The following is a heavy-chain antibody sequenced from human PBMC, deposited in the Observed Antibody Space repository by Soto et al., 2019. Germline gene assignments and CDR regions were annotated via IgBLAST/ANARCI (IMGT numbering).Heavy chain of an antibody. CDR1: GGSISSYD. Sequence: SETLSLTCTVSGGSISSYDWSWTRHLPGKRLESLGHGYYRGSTNYNLSLKSRDTISVDTPMKHIYLKLSSVTAADTAVYYCGRSLPLESYSGYANWFDPCGQGPLVTHS. V-gene: IGHV4-59*01. D-gene: IGHD5-12*01. J-gene: IGHJ5*02. CDR2: GYYRGST. CDR3: GRSLPLESYSGYANWFDP.